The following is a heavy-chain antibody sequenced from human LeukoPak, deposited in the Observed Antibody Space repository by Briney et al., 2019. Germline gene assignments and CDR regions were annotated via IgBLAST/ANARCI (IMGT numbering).Heavy chain of an antibody. CDR1: GFTFDDYG. Sequence: GGSLRLSCAASGFTFDDYGMSWVRQAPGKGLEWVSGINWNGGSTGYADSVKGRFTISRDNSKNTLYLQMNSLRAENTAVYYCAKDGLMVRGVIFDYWGQGILVTVSS. D-gene: IGHD3-10*01. CDR3: AKDGLMVRGVIFDY. V-gene: IGHV3-20*04. CDR2: INWNGGST. J-gene: IGHJ4*02.